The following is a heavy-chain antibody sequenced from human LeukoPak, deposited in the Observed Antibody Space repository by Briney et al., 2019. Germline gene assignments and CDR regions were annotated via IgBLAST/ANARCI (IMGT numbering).Heavy chain of an antibody. CDR1: GFTFSSYS. CDR3: ARGLSGTRFDY. V-gene: IGHV3-21*01. CDR2: ISSSSDYI. Sequence: GGSLRLSCAASGFTFSSYSMNWVRQAPGKGLEWVSFISSSSDYIYYADSVKGRFTISRDNAKNSLYLQMSSLRAEDTAVYYCARGLSGTRFDYWGQGTLVTVSS. J-gene: IGHJ4*02. D-gene: IGHD1-7*01.